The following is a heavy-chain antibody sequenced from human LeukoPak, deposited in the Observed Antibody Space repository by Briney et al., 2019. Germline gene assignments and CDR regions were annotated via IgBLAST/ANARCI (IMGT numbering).Heavy chain of an antibody. CDR3: AKGGGDKYYYYYYYMDV. J-gene: IGHJ6*03. D-gene: IGHD2-21*02. CDR2: ISSTGGTT. Sequence: GGSLRLSCAASGITFSSYGMSWVRQAPGKGLEWVSSISSTGGTTYYADSVKGRFTISRDNSKNTLYLQMNSLRAEDTAIYYCAKGGGDKYYYYYYYMDVWGKGTTVTISS. CDR1: GITFSSYG. V-gene: IGHV3-23*01.